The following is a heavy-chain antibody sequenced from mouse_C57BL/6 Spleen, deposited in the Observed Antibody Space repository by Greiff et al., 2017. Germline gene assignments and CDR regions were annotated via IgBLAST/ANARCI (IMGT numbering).Heavy chain of an antibody. CDR1: GFSFNTYA. CDR3: VRELGRGAMDY. CDR2: IRSKSNNYAT. Sequence: EVQRVESGGGLVQPKGSLKLSCAASGFSFNTYAMNWVRQAPGKGLEWVARIRSKSNNYATYYADSVKDRFTISRDDSESMLYLQMNNLKTEDTAMYYCVRELGRGAMDYWGQGTSVTVSS. D-gene: IGHD4-1*01. J-gene: IGHJ4*01. V-gene: IGHV10-1*01.